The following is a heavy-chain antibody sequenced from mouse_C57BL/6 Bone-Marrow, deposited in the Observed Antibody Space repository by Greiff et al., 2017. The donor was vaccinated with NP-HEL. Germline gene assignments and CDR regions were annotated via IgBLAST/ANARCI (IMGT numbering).Heavy chain of an antibody. V-gene: IGHV1-52*01. CDR1: GYTFTSYW. CDR3: ARTDLYDGYFFDY. Sequence: QVQLQQPGAELVRPGSSVKLSCKASGYTFTSYWMHWVKQRPIQGLEWIGNIDPSDSETHYNQKFKDKATLTVDKSSSTAYMQLSSLTSEDSAVYYCARTDLYDGYFFDYWGQGTTLTVSS. CDR2: IDPSDSET. J-gene: IGHJ2*01. D-gene: IGHD2-3*01.